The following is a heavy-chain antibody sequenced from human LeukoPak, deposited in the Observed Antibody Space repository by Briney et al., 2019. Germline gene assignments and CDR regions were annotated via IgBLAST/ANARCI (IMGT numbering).Heavy chain of an antibody. D-gene: IGHD3-16*01. CDR1: GFSFRKYA. V-gene: IGHV3-23*01. CDR3: ARASWVSHADAVS. Sequence: GGSLRLSCAASGFSFRKYAMSWVRQAPGRGPEWVSSLRGNEETFYDDSFKDRITLSRDDSSNTVYLHLTDLMVEDTAGYYCARASWVSHADAVSWGPGTQDTVSS. CDR2: LRGNEET. J-gene: IGHJ4*02.